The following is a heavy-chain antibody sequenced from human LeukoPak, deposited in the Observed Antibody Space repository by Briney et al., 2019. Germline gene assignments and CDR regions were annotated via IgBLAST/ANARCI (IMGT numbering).Heavy chain of an antibody. Sequence: SETLSLTCTVSGGSISSYYWSWIRQPAGKGLEWIGRIYTSGSTNYNPSLKSRVTMSVDTSKNQFSLKLSSVTAGDTAVYYCARGAHFYSGSYPFDYWGQGTLVTVSS. V-gene: IGHV4-4*07. CDR3: ARGAHFYSGSYPFDY. CDR2: IYTSGST. J-gene: IGHJ4*02. D-gene: IGHD1-26*01. CDR1: GGSISSYY.